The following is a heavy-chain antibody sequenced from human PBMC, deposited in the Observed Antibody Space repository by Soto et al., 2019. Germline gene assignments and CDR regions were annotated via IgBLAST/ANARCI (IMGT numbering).Heavy chain of an antibody. V-gene: IGHV1-69*13. CDR3: ARGLGSQLWPKGGYYYYGMDV. J-gene: IGHJ6*01. Sequence: SVKVSCKASGGTFSSYAISWVRQAPGQGLEWMGGIIPIFGTANYAQKFQGRVTITADESTSTAYMELSSLRSEDTAVYYCARGLGSQLWPKGGYYYYGMDVWGQGTTVTVSS. CDR2: IIPIFGTA. CDR1: GGTFSSYA. D-gene: IGHD5-18*01.